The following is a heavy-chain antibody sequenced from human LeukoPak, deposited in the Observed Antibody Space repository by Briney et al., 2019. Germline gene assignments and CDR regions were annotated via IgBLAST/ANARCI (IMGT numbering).Heavy chain of an antibody. J-gene: IGHJ4*02. CDR1: GLIFPDFF. Sequence: TGGSLRLSCAASGLIFPDFFMTWIRQAPGKGLEWVSYISGSGSSIYYADSVRGRFTISRDNAKNSLYLQMNSLRAEDTAVYYCAKLFPDQDYYDSSGYYFDYWGQGTLVTVSS. CDR3: AKLFPDQDYYDSSGYYFDY. V-gene: IGHV3-11*01. D-gene: IGHD3-22*01. CDR2: ISGSGSSI.